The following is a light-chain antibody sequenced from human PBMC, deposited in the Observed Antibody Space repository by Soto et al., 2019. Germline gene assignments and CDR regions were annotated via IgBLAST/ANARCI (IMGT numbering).Light chain of an antibody. V-gene: IGLV2-14*01. J-gene: IGLJ3*02. CDR2: YVS. Sequence: QSALTQPASVSGSPGQSITISCTGTSSDVGGYNYVSWYQQHPGKAPKLMIYYVSNRPSGVSNRFSGSKSGNTASLTISGLQAEDEADYYCSSYTSSSRVFGGGTKLTVL. CDR1: SSDVGGYNY. CDR3: SSYTSSSRV.